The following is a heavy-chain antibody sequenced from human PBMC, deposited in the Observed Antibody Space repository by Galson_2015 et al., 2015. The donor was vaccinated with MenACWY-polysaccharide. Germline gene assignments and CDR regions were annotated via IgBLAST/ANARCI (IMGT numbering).Heavy chain of an antibody. CDR1: GFSFSSCA. D-gene: IGHD2-15*01. CDR3: TTDGCSGGSCYSPGC. J-gene: IGHJ4*02. CDR2: IKRKTDGGTT. V-gene: IGHV3-15*01. Sequence: SLRLSCAASGFSFSSCAMSWVRQAPGKGLEWVGRIKRKTDGGTTDYAAPVKGRFTISRDDSKNTLYLQMNNLKSEDTAVYYCTTDGCSGGSCYSPGCWGQGTPVTVSS.